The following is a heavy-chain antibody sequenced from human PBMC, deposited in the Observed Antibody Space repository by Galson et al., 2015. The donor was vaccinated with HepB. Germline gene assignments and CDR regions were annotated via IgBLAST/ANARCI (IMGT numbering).Heavy chain of an antibody. V-gene: IGHV3-7*01. CDR1: GFTFSSYW. CDR3: ARDRHCSGGSCYLSYYYYYYMDV. CDR2: IKQDGSEK. Sequence: SLRLSCAASGFTFSSYWMSWVRQAPGKGLEWVANIKQDGSEKYYVDSVKGRYTISRDNAKNSLYLQMNSLRAEDTAVYYCARDRHCSGGSCYLSYYYYYYMDVWGKGTTVTVSS. J-gene: IGHJ6*03. D-gene: IGHD2-15*01.